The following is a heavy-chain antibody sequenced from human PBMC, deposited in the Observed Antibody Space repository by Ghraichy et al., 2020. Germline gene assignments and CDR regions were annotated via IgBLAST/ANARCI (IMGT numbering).Heavy chain of an antibody. V-gene: IGHV3-66*04. D-gene: IGHD3-22*01. CDR3: AGHGGYYYDSSGYRGYYYGMDV. CDR1: GFTVSSNY. Sequence: GGSLRLSCAASGFTVSSNYMSWVRQAPGKRLEWVSVIYSGGSTYYADSVKGRFTISRDNSKNTLYLQMNSLRAEDTAVYYCAGHGGYYYDSSGYRGYYYGMDVWGQGTTVTVSS. CDR2: IYSGGST. J-gene: IGHJ6*02.